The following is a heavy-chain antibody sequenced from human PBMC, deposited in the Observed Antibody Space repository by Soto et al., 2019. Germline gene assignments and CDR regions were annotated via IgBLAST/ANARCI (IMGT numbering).Heavy chain of an antibody. CDR1: GFTFSSYA. D-gene: IGHD6-13*01. CDR2: ISGSGGST. V-gene: IGHV3-23*01. Sequence: GGSLRLSCAASGFTFSSYAMSWVRQAPGKGLEWVSAISGSGGSTYYADSVKGRFTISRDNSKNTLYLQMNSLRAEDTAVYYCAKSIAAAGTHYYYGMDVWGQGTTVTVSS. CDR3: AKSIAAAGTHYYYGMDV. J-gene: IGHJ6*02.